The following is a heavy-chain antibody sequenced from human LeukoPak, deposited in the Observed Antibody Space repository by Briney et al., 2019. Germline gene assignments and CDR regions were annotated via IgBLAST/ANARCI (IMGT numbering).Heavy chain of an antibody. V-gene: IGHV3-30-3*01. J-gene: IGHJ4*02. D-gene: IGHD3-10*01. Sequence: GRSLRLSCAASGFTFSSYAMHWVRQAPGKGLEWVAVISYDGSNKYYADSVKGQFTISRDNSKNTLYLQMSSLRADDTAVYYCAKDQSPSRASGNYYTPDCWGQGTLVTVSS. CDR1: GFTFSSYA. CDR3: AKDQSPSRASGNYYTPDC. CDR2: ISYDGSNK.